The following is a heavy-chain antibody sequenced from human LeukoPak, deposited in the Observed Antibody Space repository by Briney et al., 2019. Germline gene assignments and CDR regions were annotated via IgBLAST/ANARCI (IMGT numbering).Heavy chain of an antibody. D-gene: IGHD3-22*01. CDR2: ISSSSTI. V-gene: IGHV3-48*01. CDR3: ARGGYYYVCADY. J-gene: IGHJ4*02. Sequence: GGSLRLSCAASGFTFSSYSMNRVRQAPGKGLEWVSYISSSSTIFYADSVKGRFTISRDNAKNSLYLQMDSLRADDTAVYYCARGGYYYVCADYWGQGTLVTVSS. CDR1: GFTFSSYS.